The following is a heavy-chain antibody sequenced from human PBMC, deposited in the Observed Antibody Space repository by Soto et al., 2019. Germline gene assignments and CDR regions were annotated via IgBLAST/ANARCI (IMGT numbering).Heavy chain of an antibody. CDR1: GGSISSYY. J-gene: IGHJ4*02. CDR3: ARVIGCSGGSCYLGGIDY. Sequence: SETLSLTCTVSGGSISSYYWSWIRQPPGKGLEWIGYIYYSGSTNYNPSLKSRVTISVDTSKNQFSLKLSSVTAADTAMYYCARVIGCSGGSCYLGGIDYWGQGTLVTVSS. D-gene: IGHD2-15*01. V-gene: IGHV4-59*01. CDR2: IYYSGST.